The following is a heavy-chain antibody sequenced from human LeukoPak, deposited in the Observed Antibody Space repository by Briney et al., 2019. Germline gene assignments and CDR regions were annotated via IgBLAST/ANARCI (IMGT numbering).Heavy chain of an antibody. CDR1: GGSISSYY. D-gene: IGHD3-10*01. Sequence: PSETLSLTCTVSGGSISSYYWSWIRQPAGKGLEWIGRIYTSGSTNYNPSLKSRVTMSVDTSKNQFSLKLSSVTAADTAVYYCARDEYYYGSGTSKRFDYWGQGTLVTVSS. CDR3: ARDEYYYGSGTSKRFDY. V-gene: IGHV4-4*07. J-gene: IGHJ4*02. CDR2: IYTSGST.